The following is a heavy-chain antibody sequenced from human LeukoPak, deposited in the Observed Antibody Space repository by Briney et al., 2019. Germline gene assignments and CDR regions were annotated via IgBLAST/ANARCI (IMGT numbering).Heavy chain of an antibody. CDR2: IHHSGST. CDR1: GVSISSNHW. CDR3: ARARTTVTDLWY. J-gene: IGHJ4*02. D-gene: IGHD4-17*01. Sequence: SETLSLTCAVSGVSISSNHWWSWVRQPPGKGLEWIGEIHHSGSTNYNPSLKSRVTISVDTSKNQFSLKLSSVTAADTAVYYCARARTTVTDLWYWGQGTLVTVSS. V-gene: IGHV4-4*02.